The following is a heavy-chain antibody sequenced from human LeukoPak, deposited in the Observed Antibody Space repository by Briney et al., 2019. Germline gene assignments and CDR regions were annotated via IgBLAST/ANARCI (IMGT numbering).Heavy chain of an antibody. CDR3: ARRPTPRYFDL. CDR1: GGSISSSSYY. V-gene: IGHV4-39*01. Sequence: SETLSLTCTVSGGSISSSSYYWGWIRQPPGKGVEWIVSIYYSGSTYYNPSLKSRFTISVDTSKNQFSLKLSSVTAADTAVYYCARRPTPRYFDLWGRGTLVTVSS. CDR2: IYYSGST. J-gene: IGHJ2*01. D-gene: IGHD4-23*01.